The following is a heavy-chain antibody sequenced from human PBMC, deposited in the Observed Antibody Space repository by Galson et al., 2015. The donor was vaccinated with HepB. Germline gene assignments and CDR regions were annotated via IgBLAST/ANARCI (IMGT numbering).Heavy chain of an antibody. J-gene: IGHJ3*02. CDR3: AREGRHYYDSSGYHLDAFDI. CDR1: GYTFTGYY. V-gene: IGHV1-2*06. Sequence: SVKVSCKASGYTFTGYYMHWVRQAPGQGLEWMGRINPNSGGTNSAQKFQGRVTMTRDTSISTAYMDLSSLKSDDTAVYYCAREGRHYYDSSGYHLDAFDIWGQGTMVTVSS. CDR2: INPNSGGT. D-gene: IGHD3-22*01.